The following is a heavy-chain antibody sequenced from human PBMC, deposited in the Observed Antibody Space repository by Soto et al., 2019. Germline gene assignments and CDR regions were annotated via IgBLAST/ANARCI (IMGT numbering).Heavy chain of an antibody. CDR3: AKGGITVADYYFDY. V-gene: IGHV3-23*01. J-gene: IGHJ4*02. CDR2: ITGSGGGT. CDR1: GFTFSSYA. Sequence: EVQLLESGGGLVQPGGSLRLSCAASGFTFSSYAMSWVRQAPGKGLEWVSAITGSGGGTYYADSVKARFTISRDNSKNTLDLQMNSLRAEDTAVFYCAKGGITVADYYFDYWGQGTLVTVSS. D-gene: IGHD6-19*01.